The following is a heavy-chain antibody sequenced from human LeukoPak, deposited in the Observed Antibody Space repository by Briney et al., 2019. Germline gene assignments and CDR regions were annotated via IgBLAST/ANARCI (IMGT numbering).Heavy chain of an antibody. CDR1: GGSISSSSYY. Sequence: SETLSLTCTDSGGSISSSSYYWGWIRQPPGKGLEWIGIIYYSGSTNYNPSLKSRVTISVDTSKNQFSLKLSSVTAADTAVYYCARASHYYGSSGYLNWFDPWGQGTLVTVSS. CDR2: IYYSGST. J-gene: IGHJ5*02. CDR3: ARASHYYGSSGYLNWFDP. V-gene: IGHV4-39*01. D-gene: IGHD3-22*01.